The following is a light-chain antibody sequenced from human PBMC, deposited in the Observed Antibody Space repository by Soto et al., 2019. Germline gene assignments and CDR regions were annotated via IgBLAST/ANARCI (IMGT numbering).Light chain of an antibody. CDR1: QSVSSN. Sequence: EVVMTQSPATLSVSPGERATLSCRASQSVSSNLAWYQQKLGQAPRLLIYDASTRATGIPARFSGSGSGTEFTLTISSLQSEDFAVYYCQQYNNWHPKYTFGQGTKLEIK. CDR2: DAS. J-gene: IGKJ2*01. V-gene: IGKV3-15*01. CDR3: QQYNNWHPKYT.